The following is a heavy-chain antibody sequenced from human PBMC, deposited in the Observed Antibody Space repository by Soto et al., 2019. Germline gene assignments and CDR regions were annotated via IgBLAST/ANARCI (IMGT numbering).Heavy chain of an antibody. CDR3: AKDDDTSSHYSLLDF. J-gene: IGHJ4*02. D-gene: IGHD3-22*01. CDR2: TWSGGRGE. V-gene: IGHV3-33*06. Sequence: QVQLVESGGGVVQPGTSLRLSCAASGFAFSYHGIHWVRQAPGKGLEWVAVTWSGGRGEYYADSVRGRFTISRDNSKTTVYLQMSSRRVEDTAVYYCAKDDDTSSHYSLLDFRGQGTLVTVSS. CDR1: GFAFSYHG.